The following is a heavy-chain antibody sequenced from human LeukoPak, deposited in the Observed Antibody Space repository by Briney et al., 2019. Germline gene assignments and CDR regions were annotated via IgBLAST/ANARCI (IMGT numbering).Heavy chain of an antibody. CDR3: AYSSSSEAFDI. D-gene: IGHD6-6*01. CDR1: GGSISSGGYS. J-gene: IGHJ3*02. V-gene: IGHV4-30-2*03. Sequence: PSETLSLTCAVSGGSISSGGYSWSWIRQPPGKGLEWIGSIYYSGSTYYNPSLKSRVTISVDTSKNQFSLKLSSVTAADTAVYYCAYSSSSEAFDIWGQGTMVTVSS. CDR2: IYYSGST.